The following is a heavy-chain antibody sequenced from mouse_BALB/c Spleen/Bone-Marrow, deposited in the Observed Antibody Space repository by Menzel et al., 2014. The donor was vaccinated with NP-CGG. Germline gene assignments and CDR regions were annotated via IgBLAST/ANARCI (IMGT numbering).Heavy chain of an antibody. Sequence: VQLKESGGGLVQPGGSLKLSCAASGFTFSSYTMSWVRQTPEKRLEWVAYISNGGGSTYYPDTVKGRFTISRDNAKNXXYLQMSSLKSEDTAMYYCARRAGAYWGQGTLVTVSA. CDR1: GFTFSSYT. CDR3: ARRAGAY. D-gene: IGHD3-3*01. J-gene: IGHJ3*01. V-gene: IGHV5-12-2*01. CDR2: ISNGGGST.